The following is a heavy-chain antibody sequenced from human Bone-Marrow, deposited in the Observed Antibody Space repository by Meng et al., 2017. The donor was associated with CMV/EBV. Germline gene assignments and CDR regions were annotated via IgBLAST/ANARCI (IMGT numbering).Heavy chain of an antibody. CDR3: ARDVHCSSTSCYPHYYYGMDV. D-gene: IGHD2-2*01. J-gene: IGHJ6*02. Sequence: GESLKISCAASGFTFSSYWMHWVRQAPGKGLVWVSRINRDGSSTSYADSVKGRFTISRDNAKNTLYLQMNSLRAEDTAVYYCARDVHCSSTSCYPHYYYGMDVWGQGTTVTVAS. V-gene: IGHV3-74*01. CDR1: GFTFSSYW. CDR2: INRDGSST.